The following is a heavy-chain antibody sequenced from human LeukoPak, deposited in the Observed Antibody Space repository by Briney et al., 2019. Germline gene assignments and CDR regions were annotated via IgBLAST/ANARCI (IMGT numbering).Heavy chain of an antibody. Sequence: GGSLRLSCSASGFTFSSNAMHWVRQAPGKGLEYVSAISSNGGSTYYADSVKGRFTISRDNSKNTLYLQMSSLRVEDTAVYYCVKEAARNFDYWGQGTLVTVSS. CDR3: VKEAARNFDY. J-gene: IGHJ4*02. CDR2: ISSNGGST. CDR1: GFTFSSNA. D-gene: IGHD6-6*01. V-gene: IGHV3-64D*09.